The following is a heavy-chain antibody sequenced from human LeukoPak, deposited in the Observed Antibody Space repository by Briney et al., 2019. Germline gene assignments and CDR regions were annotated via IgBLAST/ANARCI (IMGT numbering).Heavy chain of an antibody. Sequence: PGGPLRLSCAASGLIFSSYAMHGGPKAPGKGLEGGAVISYDGSDKKYADSVKGRFTISIDNSKNTLYVQMNSLRAEDTALYYCARDVVRGPDDGYFQHWGQGTLVTVSS. CDR2: ISYDGSDK. V-gene: IGHV3-30-3*01. CDR1: GLIFSSYA. CDR3: ARDVVRGPDDGYFQH. D-gene: IGHD3-10*02. J-gene: IGHJ1*01.